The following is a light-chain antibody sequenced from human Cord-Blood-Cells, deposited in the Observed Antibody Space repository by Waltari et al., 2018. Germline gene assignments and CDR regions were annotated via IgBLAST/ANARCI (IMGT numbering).Light chain of an antibody. V-gene: IGLV2-23*01. CDR2: EGS. J-gene: IGLJ3*02. Sequence: QSALTQPASLSGSPGQSITISCTGTSSAVGSYNLVSCYQQHPGQAPKLMIYEGSKLPAGVSNRFSGSKSGNTPSLTISGLQAEDEADYYCCSYAGSSTWVFGGGTKLTVL. CDR1: SSAVGSYNL. CDR3: CSYAGSSTWV.